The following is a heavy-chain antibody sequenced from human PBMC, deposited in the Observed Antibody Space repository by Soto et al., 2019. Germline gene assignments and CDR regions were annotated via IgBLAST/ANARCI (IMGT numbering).Heavy chain of an antibody. J-gene: IGHJ4*02. D-gene: IGHD1-7*01. CDR3: ARDPRSWNYARYSDS. Sequence: QVHLVQSGAEVKKPGASVRVSCKASGYSFSDHYIHWVRQAPGQGLDWMGVINPDGGSTSYSQRFQGRVTVSAVTSTTTIYLYLTGLTSDDTAVFYCARDPRSWNYARYSDSWGQGTLVTVSA. V-gene: IGHV1-46*01. CDR2: INPDGGST. CDR1: GYSFSDHY.